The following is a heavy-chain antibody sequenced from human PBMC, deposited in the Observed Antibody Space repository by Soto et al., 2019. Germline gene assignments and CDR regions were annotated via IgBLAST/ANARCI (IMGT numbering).Heavy chain of an antibody. CDR1: GFTFSTYT. CDR2: ITGSSYI. V-gene: IGHV3-21*01. Sequence: PGGSLRLSCAASGFTFSTYTMNWVRQAPGKGLEWVSSITGSSYIYYADSVRGRFTISRDNAKNSLYLQMNSLRAEDTAVYYCARDPGPGDYWGQGTLVTVSS. CDR3: ARDPGPGDY. J-gene: IGHJ4*02.